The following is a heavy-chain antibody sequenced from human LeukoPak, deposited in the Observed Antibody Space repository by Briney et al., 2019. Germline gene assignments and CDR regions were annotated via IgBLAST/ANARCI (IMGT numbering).Heavy chain of an antibody. CDR3: AREKGADDFWSGYYNFFDY. Sequence: SETLSLTCTVSGGSISSYYWSWIRQPAGKGLEWIGRIYTSGSTNYNPSLKSRVTISVDTSKNQFSLKLSSVTAADTAVYYCAREKGADDFWSGYYNFFDYWGQGTLVTVSS. CDR2: IYTSGST. CDR1: GGSISSYY. J-gene: IGHJ4*02. D-gene: IGHD3-3*01. V-gene: IGHV4-4*07.